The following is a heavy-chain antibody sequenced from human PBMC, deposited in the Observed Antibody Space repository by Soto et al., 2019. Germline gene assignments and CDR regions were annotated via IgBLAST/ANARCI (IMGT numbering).Heavy chain of an antibody. CDR2: IYYSGST. D-gene: IGHD4-17*01. CDR1: GGSISSYY. Sequence: QVQLQESGPGLVKPSETLSLTCTVSGGSISSYYWSWIRQPPGRGLEWIGYIYYSGSTNYNPSLKSRVTISVDTSKNQFSLKLSSVTAADTAVYYCARGESTVTTRFDYWGQGTLVTVSS. CDR3: ARGESTVTTRFDY. J-gene: IGHJ4*02. V-gene: IGHV4-59*01.